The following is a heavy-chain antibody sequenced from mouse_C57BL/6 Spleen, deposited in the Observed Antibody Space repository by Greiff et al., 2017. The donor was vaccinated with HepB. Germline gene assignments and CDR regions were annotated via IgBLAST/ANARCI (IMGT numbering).Heavy chain of an antibody. CDR3: ARHITTVVAHFDY. Sequence: EVHLVESGGGLVQPGGSLSLSCAASGFTFTDYYMSWVRQPPGKALEWLGFIRNKANGYTTEYSASVKGRFTISRDNSQSILYLQMNALRAEDSATYYCARHITTVVAHFDYWGQGTTLIVSS. V-gene: IGHV7-3*01. CDR2: IRNKANGYTT. D-gene: IGHD1-1*01. CDR1: GFTFTDYY. J-gene: IGHJ2*01.